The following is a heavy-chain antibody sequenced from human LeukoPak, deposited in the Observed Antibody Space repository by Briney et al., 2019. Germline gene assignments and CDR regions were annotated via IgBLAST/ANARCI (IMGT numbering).Heavy chain of an antibody. Sequence: GGSLRLYCAASGFSFSSYGMHWVRQAPGKGLEWVSAISGSGSNTYYADSLRGRFTISRDNSKNTVLLQMNSLRAEDTAEYYCARERLVVGSAYFDFWGQGTLVTVSS. CDR2: ISGSGSNT. D-gene: IGHD1-26*01. CDR3: ARERLVVGSAYFDF. CDR1: GFSFSSYG. J-gene: IGHJ4*02. V-gene: IGHV3-23*01.